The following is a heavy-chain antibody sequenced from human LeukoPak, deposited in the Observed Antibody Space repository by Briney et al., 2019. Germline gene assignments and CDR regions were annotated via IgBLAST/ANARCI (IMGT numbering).Heavy chain of an antibody. CDR2: ISSSSSYI. Sequence: GGSLRLSCAASGFTFSSYSMNWVRQAPGKGLEWVSSISSSSSYIYYADSMKGRFTISRDNAKNSLYLQMNSLRAEDTAVYYCARHQVGYGSGSYVSYWGQGTLVTVSS. J-gene: IGHJ4*02. CDR3: ARHQVGYGSGSYVSY. CDR1: GFTFSSYS. D-gene: IGHD3-10*01. V-gene: IGHV3-21*01.